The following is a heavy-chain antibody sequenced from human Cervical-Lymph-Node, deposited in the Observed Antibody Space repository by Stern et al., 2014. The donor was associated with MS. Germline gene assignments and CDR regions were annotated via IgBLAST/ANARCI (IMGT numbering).Heavy chain of an antibody. Sequence: QVQLQQWGAGLLKPSETLSLTCGVNGGSFDAFYWRWIRQPPGRGLEWIGEISHSGYTNYNPSLKSRVTISVDTSKNQFTLKMNSVSAADTAVYYCARTWIAVRNTKWFDPWGQGTLVTVSS. J-gene: IGHJ5*02. CDR2: ISHSGYT. D-gene: IGHD6-6*01. V-gene: IGHV4-34*01. CDR1: GGSFDAFY. CDR3: ARTWIAVRNTKWFDP.